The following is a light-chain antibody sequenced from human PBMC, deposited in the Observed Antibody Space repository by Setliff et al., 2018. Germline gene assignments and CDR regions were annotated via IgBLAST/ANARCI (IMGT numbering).Light chain of an antibody. V-gene: IGLV2-14*03. J-gene: IGLJ1*01. CDR1: NSDVGGYNY. CDR3: CAYTASTTYV. Sequence: QSALTQPAAVSGSPGQSITISCAGTNSDVGGYNYVSWYQQHPNKAPKLMIYEVTKLPSGVSDRFSGSKSGTTASLTISGLQADDEADYYCCAYTASTTYVFVNGTKVTVL. CDR2: EVT.